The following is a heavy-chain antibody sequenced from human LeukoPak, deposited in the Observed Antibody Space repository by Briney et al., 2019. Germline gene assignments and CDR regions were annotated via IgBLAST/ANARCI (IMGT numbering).Heavy chain of an antibody. Sequence: SETLSLTCTVSGGSISSYYWRWIRQPAGKGLEWIGRIYTSGSTNYNPSLKSRVTISVDKSKNQFSLKLSSVTAADTAVYYCATMDNFWSGFDYWGQGTLVTVSS. CDR1: GGSISSYY. J-gene: IGHJ4*02. V-gene: IGHV4-4*07. D-gene: IGHD3-3*01. CDR3: ATMDNFWSGFDY. CDR2: IYTSGST.